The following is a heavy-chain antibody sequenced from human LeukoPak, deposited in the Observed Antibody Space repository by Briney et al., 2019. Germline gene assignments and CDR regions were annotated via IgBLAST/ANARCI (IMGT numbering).Heavy chain of an antibody. CDR1: GFTFSSYV. J-gene: IGHJ4*02. D-gene: IGHD3-22*01. Sequence: GGSLRLSCAASGFTFSSYVMAWVRQAPGRGLEWVSGISGSAGNTYYADSVKGRFTISRDNSKNTLDLQMNSLRAEDTAEYYCAKVGPGYDRSGYYDNWGQGTLVTVSS. CDR3: AKVGPGYDRSGYYDN. V-gene: IGHV3-23*01. CDR2: ISGSAGNT.